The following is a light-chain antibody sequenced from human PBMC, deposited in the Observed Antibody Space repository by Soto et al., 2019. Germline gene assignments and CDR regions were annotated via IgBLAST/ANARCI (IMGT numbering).Light chain of an antibody. CDR1: QTISSW. CDR2: KAS. J-gene: IGKJ1*01. V-gene: IGKV1-5*03. Sequence: DIQMTQSPSTLSGSVADRVTITCRASQTISSWLAWYQQKPGKAPKLLIYKASTLKSGVPSRFSGSGSGTEFTLIISGLQPDDSATYYCQQYTNTNNPWMFGQGTKVDIK. CDR3: QQYTNTNNPWM.